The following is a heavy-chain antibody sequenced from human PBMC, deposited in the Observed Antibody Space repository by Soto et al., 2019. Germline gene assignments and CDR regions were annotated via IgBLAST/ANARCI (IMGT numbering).Heavy chain of an antibody. D-gene: IGHD6-19*01. J-gene: IGHJ4*02. CDR3: ARSSGQWLVLGSDY. CDR1: GFTFSSYA. Sequence: QVQLVESGGGVVQPGRSLRLSCAASGFTFSSYAMHWVRQAPGKGLEWVAVISYDGSNKYYADSVKGRFTISRDNSKNTLYLQMNSLRAGDTAVYYCARSSGQWLVLGSDYWGQGTLVTVSS. CDR2: ISYDGSNK. V-gene: IGHV3-30-3*01.